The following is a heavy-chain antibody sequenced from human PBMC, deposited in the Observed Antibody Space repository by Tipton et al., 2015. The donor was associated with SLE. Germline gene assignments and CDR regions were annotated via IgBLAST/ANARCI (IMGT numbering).Heavy chain of an antibody. CDR2: IMPAIGTA. J-gene: IGHJ5*02. CDR1: GGTFKRFP. Sequence: QSGAEVKKPGSSVKVSCKASGGTFKRFPINWMRQAPGQGLEWMGGIMPAIGTANYSQNFQGRVTITADESTSTAYMELSSLTYDDTAVYYCARARVGFLFDPWGQGTLVTVSP. D-gene: IGHD3-3*01. CDR3: ARARVGFLFDP. V-gene: IGHV1-69*01.